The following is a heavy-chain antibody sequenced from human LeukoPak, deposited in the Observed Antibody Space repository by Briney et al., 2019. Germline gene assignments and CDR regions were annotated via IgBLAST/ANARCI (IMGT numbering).Heavy chain of an antibody. Sequence: GGSLRLSCAASGFTLSNYAMSWVRQAPGKGLEWVSAISGSGGTTYYADSVKGRFTISRDNSKNTLSLQMNSLRVEDTAVYLCAKGKGSSGWYGLDSWGQGTLVTVSS. V-gene: IGHV3-23*01. CDR3: AKGKGSSGWYGLDS. CDR2: ISGSGGTT. CDR1: GFTLSNYA. J-gene: IGHJ4*02. D-gene: IGHD6-19*01.